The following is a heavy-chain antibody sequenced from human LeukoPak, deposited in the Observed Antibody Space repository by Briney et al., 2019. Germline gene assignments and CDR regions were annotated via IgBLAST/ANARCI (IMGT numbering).Heavy chain of an antibody. D-gene: IGHD2-2*01. CDR1: GFTFSAYA. J-gene: IGHJ4*02. Sequence: GGSLRLSCAASGFTFSAYAMSWVRQAPGKGLEWVSVIYTGGSTYYADSVKGRFTISRDNSKNTLYFQMKSLRAEDTAVYYCARGETSSYDYWGQGTLVTVSS. V-gene: IGHV3-53*01. CDR3: ARGETSSYDY. CDR2: IYTGGST.